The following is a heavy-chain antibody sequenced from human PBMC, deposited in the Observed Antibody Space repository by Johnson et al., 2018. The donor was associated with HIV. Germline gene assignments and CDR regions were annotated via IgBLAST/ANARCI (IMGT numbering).Heavy chain of an antibody. CDR3: TVWRWGGSGQEPFDV. CDR2: IRSDGVNK. CDR1: GFTFRIYD. Sequence: QVQLVESGGGLVQPGGSLRLSCAASGFTFRIYDMQWVRQAPGKGLEWLAYIRSDGVNKQYTDSVKGRFTISRDNSKNTVYLQMNSLRDEDTSVYYCTVWRWGGSGQEPFDVWGPGTMVTVSS. V-gene: IGHV3-30*02. D-gene: IGHD3-3*01. J-gene: IGHJ3*01.